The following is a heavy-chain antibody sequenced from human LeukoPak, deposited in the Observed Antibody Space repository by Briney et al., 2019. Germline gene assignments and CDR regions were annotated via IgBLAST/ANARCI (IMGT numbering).Heavy chain of an antibody. CDR2: ISSSSSYI. J-gene: IGHJ4*02. Sequence: GGSLRLSCAASGFTFSTYSMNWVRQAPGKGLEWVSSISSSSSYIYYADSVKGRFTISRDNAKNSLYLQMNSLRAEDTAVYYCARADSSSYSIDYWGQGTLVTVSS. CDR3: ARADSSSYSIDY. V-gene: IGHV3-21*01. CDR1: GFTFSTYS. D-gene: IGHD3-22*01.